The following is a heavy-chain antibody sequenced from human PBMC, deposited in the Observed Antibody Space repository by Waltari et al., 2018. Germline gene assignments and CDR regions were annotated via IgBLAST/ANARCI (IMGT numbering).Heavy chain of an antibody. J-gene: IGHJ4*02. Sequence: EQLVQAVADVKKPGASVKLCCEACGYTLTSYYLHWVRQAPGQGLEWMGVIDPSDGSTSYAQKFQGRVTMTRDTSTSTVYMEMSSLRSEDTAVYYCARRKGYFDSWGQGTLVTVSS. CDR1: GYTLTSYY. CDR3: ARRKGYFDS. V-gene: IGHV1-46*01. CDR2: IDPSDGST.